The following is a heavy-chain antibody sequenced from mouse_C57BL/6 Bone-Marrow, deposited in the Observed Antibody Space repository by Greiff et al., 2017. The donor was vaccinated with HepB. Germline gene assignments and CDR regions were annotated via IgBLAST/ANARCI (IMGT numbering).Heavy chain of an antibody. CDR2: IYPGSGST. Sequence: QVQLQQPGAELVKPGASVKMSCKASGYTFTSYWITWVKQRPGQGLEWIGDIYPGSGSTNYNEKFKSKATLTVDTSSSTAYMQLSSLTSEDSAVYYCARPDYDYDGFDYWGQGTTLTVSS. CDR3: ARPDYDYDGFDY. V-gene: IGHV1-55*01. CDR1: GYTFTSYW. J-gene: IGHJ2*01. D-gene: IGHD2-4*01.